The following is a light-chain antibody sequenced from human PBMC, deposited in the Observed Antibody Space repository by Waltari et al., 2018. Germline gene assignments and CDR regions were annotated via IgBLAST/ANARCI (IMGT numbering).Light chain of an antibody. CDR1: NIGGKT. J-gene: IGLJ3*02. V-gene: IGLV3-21*02. CDR3: QVWDSSSDRPV. Sequence: SYVLTQPPSVSVAPGQTATITCGGNNIGGKTVHWYPQKQDQAPVLVVYDDYYRPSGIPERFSGSNSGNTAALTISWVEAGDEADYYCQVWDSSSDRPVFGGGTKVFVL. CDR2: DDY.